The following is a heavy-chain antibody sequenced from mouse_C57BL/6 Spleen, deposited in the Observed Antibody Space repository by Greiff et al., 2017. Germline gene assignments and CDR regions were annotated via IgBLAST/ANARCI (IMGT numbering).Heavy chain of an antibody. Sequence: QVQLQQSGPELVKPGASVMISCKASGYAFSSSWMNWVKQRPGKGLEWIGRIYPGDGDTNYNGKFKGKATLTADKSSSTAYMQLSSLTSEDSAVYFCARPYSNHYYAMDYWGQGTSVTVSS. D-gene: IGHD2-5*01. CDR2: IYPGDGDT. CDR3: ARPYSNHYYAMDY. CDR1: GYAFSSSW. V-gene: IGHV1-82*01. J-gene: IGHJ4*01.